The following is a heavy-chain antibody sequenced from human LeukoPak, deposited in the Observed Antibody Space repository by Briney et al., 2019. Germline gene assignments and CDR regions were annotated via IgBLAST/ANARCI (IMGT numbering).Heavy chain of an antibody. J-gene: IGHJ5*02. D-gene: IGHD2-21*01. CDR2: IYYSGTT. Sequence: SETLSLTCTVSGYSISSTYYWGWIRQPPGKGLQWIGSIYYSGTTYYNPSLKSRVTMSVDTSKNQFSLKLSSVTVADTAVYYCARSYCGGDCYSLGWLDPWGQGALVTVSS. CDR1: GYSISSTYY. CDR3: ARSYCGGDCYSLGWLDP. V-gene: IGHV4-38-2*02.